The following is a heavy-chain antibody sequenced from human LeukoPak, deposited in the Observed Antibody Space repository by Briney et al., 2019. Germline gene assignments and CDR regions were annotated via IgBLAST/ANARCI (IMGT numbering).Heavy chain of an antibody. CDR2: IIPIYATT. Sequence: ASVKVSCKASGYTFTSYGISWVRQAPGQRLEWMGGIIPIYATTYYTEGLQGRVTFTADESASTVYMELSSLRSEDTAVYFCAKIGSEDLRRGELLLRRCYLDYWGQGTLVTVSS. D-gene: IGHD3-10*01. V-gene: IGHV1-69*13. CDR3: AKIGSEDLRRGELLLRRCYLDY. CDR1: GYTFTSYG. J-gene: IGHJ4*02.